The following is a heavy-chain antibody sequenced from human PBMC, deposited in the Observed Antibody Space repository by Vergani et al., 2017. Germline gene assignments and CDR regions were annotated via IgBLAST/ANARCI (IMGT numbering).Heavy chain of an antibody. J-gene: IGHJ4*02. CDR3: TSFPTETCEYYDSTGYYDRFVEK. CDR2: INPKNGLT. V-gene: IGHV1-2*02. Sequence: QVQLVQSGAEVKRPGASVKVSCKASGYTFTGYYLHWVRLAPGQGLEWMGWINPKNGLTKYAQRYQGRVSLTRDTSITTAFMELSSLRSDDTAMYYCTSFPTETCEYYDSTGYYDRFVEKWGQGTLVTVSS. CDR1: GYTFTGYY. D-gene: IGHD3-16*01.